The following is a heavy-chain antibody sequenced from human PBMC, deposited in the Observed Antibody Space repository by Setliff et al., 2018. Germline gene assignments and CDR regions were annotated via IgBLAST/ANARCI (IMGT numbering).Heavy chain of an antibody. Sequence: PSETLSLTCTVSGGSISSGDYYWSWIRQPPGKGLEWIGYIYSSGSTDYNPSLKSRVTISVDTSKNQFSLKLSSVTAADTAVYYCARSFSRREKFLLDYWGQGALVTVSS. CDR2: IYSSGST. CDR1: GGSISSGDYY. CDR3: ARSFSRREKFLLDY. J-gene: IGHJ4*02. V-gene: IGHV4-30-4*08.